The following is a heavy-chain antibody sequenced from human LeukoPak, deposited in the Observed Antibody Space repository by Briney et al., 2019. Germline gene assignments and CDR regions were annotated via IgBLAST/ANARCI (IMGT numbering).Heavy chain of an antibody. D-gene: IGHD1-20*01. CDR2: IIPIFGTA. Sequence: SVKVSCKASGGTFSSYAISWVRQAPGQGLEWMGGIIPIFGTANYAQKFQGRVTITADESTSTAYMELSSLRSEDTAVYYCARDSSGGITGTPGDYWGRGTLVTVSS. CDR3: ARDSSGGITGTPGDY. J-gene: IGHJ4*02. CDR1: GGTFSSYA. V-gene: IGHV1-69*13.